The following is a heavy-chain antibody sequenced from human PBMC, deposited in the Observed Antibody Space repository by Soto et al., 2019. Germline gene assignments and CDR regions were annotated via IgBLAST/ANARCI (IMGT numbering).Heavy chain of an antibody. CDR3: ARDCMIVPDGSYGMDV. CDR2: IYYSGST. V-gene: IGHV4-30-4*01. Sequence: PSETLSLTCTVSGGSISSGDYYWSWIRQPSGKGLEWIGYIYYSGSTYYNPSLKSRVTISVDTSKNQFSLKLSSVTAADTAVYYCARDCMIVPDGSYGMDVSGQGTTLTVSS. J-gene: IGHJ6*02. D-gene: IGHD3-22*01. CDR1: GGSISSGDYY.